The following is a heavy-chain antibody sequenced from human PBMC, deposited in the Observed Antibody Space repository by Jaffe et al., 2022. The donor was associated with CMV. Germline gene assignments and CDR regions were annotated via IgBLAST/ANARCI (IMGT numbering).Heavy chain of an antibody. V-gene: IGHV4-61*01. CDR3: ARVRSLYYYDSSGYPDY. J-gene: IGHJ4*02. CDR2: IYYSGST. CDR1: GGSVSSGSYY. Sequence: QVQLQESGPGLVKPSETLSLTCTVSGGSVSSGSYYWSWIRQPPGKGLEWIGYIYYSGSTNYNPSLKSRVTISVDTSKNQFSLKLSSVTAADTAVYYCARVRSLYYYDSSGYPDYWGQGTLVTVSS. D-gene: IGHD3-22*01.